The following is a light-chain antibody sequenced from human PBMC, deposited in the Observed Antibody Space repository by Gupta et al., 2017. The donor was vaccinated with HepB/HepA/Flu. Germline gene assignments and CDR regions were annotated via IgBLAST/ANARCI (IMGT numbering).Light chain of an antibody. CDR1: QDINNH. Sequence: DTQLTQSPSSVSASVGDRVIITCRASQDINNHLAWFQQKPGEAPKSLIYAASSLKSGVPSRFSGSGSGTEFTLTISSLQPEDFGTYYCQQDNNYPLTFGQGTQVEIK. CDR3: QQDNNYPLT. J-gene: IGKJ1*01. CDR2: AAS. V-gene: IGKV1-16*01.